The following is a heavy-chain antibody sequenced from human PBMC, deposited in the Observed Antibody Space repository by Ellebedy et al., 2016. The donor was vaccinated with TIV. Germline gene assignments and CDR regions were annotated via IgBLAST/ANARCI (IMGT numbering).Heavy chain of an antibody. Sequence: GESLKISCAASGFTFSSYAMHWVRQAPGKGLEWVAVISYDGSNKYYADSVKGRFTISRDNSKNTLYLQMNSLRAEDTAVYYCARCLSGSYATSTAGFDYWGQGTLVTVSS. CDR1: GFTFSSYA. CDR2: ISYDGSNK. V-gene: IGHV3-30*01. D-gene: IGHD1-26*01. CDR3: ARCLSGSYATSTAGFDY. J-gene: IGHJ4*02.